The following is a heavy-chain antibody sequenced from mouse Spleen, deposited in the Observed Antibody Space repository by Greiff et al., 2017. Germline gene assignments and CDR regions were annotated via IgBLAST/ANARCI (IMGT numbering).Heavy chain of an antibody. D-gene: IGHD2-13*01. V-gene: IGHV1-59*01. Sequence: QVQLQQPGAELVRPGTSVKLSCKASGYTFTSYWMHWVKQRPGQGLEWIGVIDPSDSYTNYNQKFKGKATLTVDTSSSTAYMQLSSLTSEDSAVYYCARGDVTGFLDYWGQGTSVTVSS. J-gene: IGHJ4*01. CDR1: GYTFTSYW. CDR2: IDPSDSYT. CDR3: ARGDVTGFLDY.